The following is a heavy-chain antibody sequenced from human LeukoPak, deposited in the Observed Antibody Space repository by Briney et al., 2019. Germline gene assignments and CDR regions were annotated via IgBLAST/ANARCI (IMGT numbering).Heavy chain of an antibody. CDR2: IYYSGNT. CDR1: GGSISSSSYF. V-gene: IGHV4-39*07. Sequence: SETLSLTCTVSGGSISSSSYFWGWIRQPSGKGLEWIGSIYYSGNTYYNPSLKNRVTMSVDTSKNQFSLNLTSMTATDTAVYYCARGPLRSGMDVWGQGTTVTVSS. CDR3: ARGPLRSGMDV. J-gene: IGHJ6*02.